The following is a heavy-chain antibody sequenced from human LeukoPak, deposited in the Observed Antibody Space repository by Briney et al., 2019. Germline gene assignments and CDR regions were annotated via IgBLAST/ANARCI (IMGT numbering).Heavy chain of an antibody. V-gene: IGHV4-59*08. CDR2: IYYSGST. J-gene: IGHJ4*02. CDR3: ARQVIGQFDY. Sequence: PSETLSLTCTVSGGSMNNYYWTWIRQPPGKGLEWIGYIYYSGSTNYNPSLKSRVTTSVDTSKNQFSLKLSSVTAADTAVYYCARQVIGQFDYWGQGTLVTVSS. CDR1: GGSMNNYY.